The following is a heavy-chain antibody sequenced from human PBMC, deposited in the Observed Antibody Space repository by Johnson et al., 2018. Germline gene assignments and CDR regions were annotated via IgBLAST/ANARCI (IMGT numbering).Heavy chain of an antibody. Sequence: VQLQESGGGLVQPGRSLRLSCAASGFTFDDYAMHWVRQAPGKGLEWVSAISWNSGSIGYADSVKGRFPISRDNAKNSLYLQMNSLRAEDTALYYCAKEISDGGRAYDYMDVWGKGTTVTVSS. CDR3: AKEISDGGRAYDYMDV. CDR2: ISWNSGSI. D-gene: IGHD3-16*01. V-gene: IGHV3-9*01. J-gene: IGHJ6*03. CDR1: GFTFDDYA.